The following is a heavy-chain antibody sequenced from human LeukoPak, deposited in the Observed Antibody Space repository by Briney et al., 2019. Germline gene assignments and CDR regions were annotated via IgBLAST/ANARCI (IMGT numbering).Heavy chain of an antibody. Sequence: ASVKVSCKASGYTFTSYDINWVRQAAGQGLEWVGWMNPNSRNTGYAQKFQGRVTKTMNTAISTAYMELSSLRSDATAVYYCARVYSDSSGYYVQGFDYWGQGTLVTVSS. CDR2: MNPNSRNT. V-gene: IGHV1-8*01. CDR3: ARVYSDSSGYYVQGFDY. CDR1: GYTFTSYD. J-gene: IGHJ4*02. D-gene: IGHD3-22*01.